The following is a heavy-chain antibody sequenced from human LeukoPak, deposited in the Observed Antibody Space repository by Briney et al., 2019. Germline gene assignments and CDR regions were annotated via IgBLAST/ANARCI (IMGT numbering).Heavy chain of an antibody. V-gene: IGHV3-21*01. J-gene: IGHJ4*02. Sequence: GGSLRLSCAASGITFSGFGLSWVRQAPGKGLEWVSSISTGGTSKYYSDSVKGRFTISRDNAKNSVYLQMNRLRVEDTAVYYCARAGSLMTTVTIDLWGQGTLVTVSS. CDR2: ISTGGTSK. CDR3: ARAGSLMTTVTIDL. CDR1: GITFSGFG. D-gene: IGHD4-17*01.